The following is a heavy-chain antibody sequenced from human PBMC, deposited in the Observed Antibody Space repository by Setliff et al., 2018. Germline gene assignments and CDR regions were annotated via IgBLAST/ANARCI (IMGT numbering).Heavy chain of an antibody. CDR2: INVSGGSA. Sequence: ASVKVSCKTSGYSFIRYYMYWVRQAPGQGLEWMGLINVSGGSASYEQKFQGRVTMTRDTSTSIVYMELRVLRSEDTAVYYCARDVTGSHSGRLDSWGQGTLVTVSS. D-gene: IGHD1-26*01. J-gene: IGHJ4*02. CDR3: ARDVTGSHSGRLDS. CDR1: GYSFIRYY. V-gene: IGHV1-46*01.